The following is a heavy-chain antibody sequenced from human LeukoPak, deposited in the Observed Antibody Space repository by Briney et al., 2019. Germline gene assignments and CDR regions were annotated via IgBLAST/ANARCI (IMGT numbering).Heavy chain of an antibody. J-gene: IGHJ4*02. Sequence: ASVKVSCKASGGTFSSYAISWVRQAPGQGLEWMGGIIPIFGTAYYAQKFQGRVTITADESTSTAYMELSSLRSEDTAVYYCARDLRRGYSYGPLYYFDYWGQGTLVIVSS. CDR3: ARDLRRGYSYGPLYYFDY. D-gene: IGHD5-18*01. CDR1: GGTFSSYA. CDR2: IIPIFGTA. V-gene: IGHV1-69*13.